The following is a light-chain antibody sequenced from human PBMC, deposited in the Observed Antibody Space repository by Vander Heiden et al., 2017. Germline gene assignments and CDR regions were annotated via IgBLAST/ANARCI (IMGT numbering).Light chain of an antibody. CDR3: QQSYSTPPLT. Sequence: DIQMPQSPSSLSASVGDRVTITCLAGQRISSYLNWYQQKPGKDPKLLIYDAASCQSGVASRLSGSGAATDFTLTISSRQPEDFAAYYCQQSYSTPPLTFGQGTRLEIK. V-gene: IGKV1-39*01. CDR1: QRISSY. J-gene: IGKJ5*01. CDR2: DAA.